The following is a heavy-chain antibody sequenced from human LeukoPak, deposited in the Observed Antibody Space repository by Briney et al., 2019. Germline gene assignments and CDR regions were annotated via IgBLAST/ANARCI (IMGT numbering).Heavy chain of an antibody. CDR2: IYYSGGT. CDR1: GGSVSSGSYY. Sequence: SETLSLTCTVSGGSVSSGSYYWSWIRQPPGKGLEWIGYIYYSGGTNYNPSLKSRVTISVDTSKNQFSLKLSSVTAADTAVYYCATRDGYNYNWFDPWGQGTLVTVSS. D-gene: IGHD5-24*01. J-gene: IGHJ5*02. CDR3: ATRDGYNYNWFDP. V-gene: IGHV4-61*01.